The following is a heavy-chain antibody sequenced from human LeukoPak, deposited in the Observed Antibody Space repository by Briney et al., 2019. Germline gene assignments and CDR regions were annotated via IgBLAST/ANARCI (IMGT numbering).Heavy chain of an antibody. V-gene: IGHV3-21*01. CDR2: ISSSSSHI. J-gene: IGHJ4*02. CDR3: ARVVPGTGFFY. D-gene: IGHD2-8*02. Sequence: PGGSLRLSCAASGFTFSGSGMHWVRQAPGKGLEWVSSISSSSSHIYYADSVKGRFTISRDNAKNSLYLQMNSLRAEDTAVYYCARVVPGTGFFYWGQGTLVTVSS. CDR1: GFTFSGSG.